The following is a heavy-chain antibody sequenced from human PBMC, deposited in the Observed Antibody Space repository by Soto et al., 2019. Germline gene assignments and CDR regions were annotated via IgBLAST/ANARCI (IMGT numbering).Heavy chain of an antibody. V-gene: IGHV1-18*04. CDR1: GYTFNSYG. D-gene: IGHD2-2*01. Sequence: ASVKVSCKASGYTFNSYGISWVRQAPGQGLEWMGWISAYNGNTNYAQKVQGRVTMTTDTSTSTAYMELRSLRSDDTAVYYCARDLEYQPQYPWGQGTLVTVSS. CDR3: ARDLEYQPQYP. J-gene: IGHJ5*02. CDR2: ISAYNGNT.